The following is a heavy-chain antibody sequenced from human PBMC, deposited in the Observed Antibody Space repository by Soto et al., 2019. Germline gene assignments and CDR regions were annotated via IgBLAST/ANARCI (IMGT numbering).Heavy chain of an antibody. CDR3: AKVSWGKDIVVVPAAMSN. V-gene: IGHV3-30*18. CDR1: GFTFSSYG. D-gene: IGHD2-2*01. Sequence: QVQLVESGGGVVQPGRSLRLSCAASGFTFSSYGMHWVRQAPGKGLEWVAVISYAGSNKYYADSVKGRFTISRDNSKNTLYLQMNSLGAEDTAVYYCAKVSWGKDIVVVPAAMSNWGQGTLVTVSS. CDR2: ISYAGSNK. J-gene: IGHJ4*02.